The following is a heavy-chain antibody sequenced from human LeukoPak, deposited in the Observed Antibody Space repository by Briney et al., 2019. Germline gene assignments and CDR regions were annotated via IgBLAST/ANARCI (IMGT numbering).Heavy chain of an antibody. Sequence: GASVKVSCKASGGTFSSYAISWVRQAPGQGLEWMGGIIPIFGTANYAQKFQGRVTITADESTSTAYMELSSLRSEDTTVYYCARDRREMATADAFDIWGQGTMVTVSS. D-gene: IGHD5-24*01. J-gene: IGHJ3*02. V-gene: IGHV1-69*01. CDR1: GGTFSSYA. CDR2: IIPIFGTA. CDR3: ARDRREMATADAFDI.